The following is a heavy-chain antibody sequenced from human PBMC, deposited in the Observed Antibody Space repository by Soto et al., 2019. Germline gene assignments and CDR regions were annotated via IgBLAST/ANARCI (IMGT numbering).Heavy chain of an antibody. CDR3: ARGVDNWNYYYYGMDV. CDR1: GGSISTTTYY. J-gene: IGHJ6*02. CDR2: IYYSGST. V-gene: IGHV4-39*07. D-gene: IGHD1-20*01. Sequence: SETLSLTCTVSGGSISTTTYYWGWVRQPPGKGLEWIGNIYYSGSTYYNPSLKSRVTISVDTSNNQFSLRLSSVTAADTAVYYCARGVDNWNYYYYGMDVWGQGTTVTVS.